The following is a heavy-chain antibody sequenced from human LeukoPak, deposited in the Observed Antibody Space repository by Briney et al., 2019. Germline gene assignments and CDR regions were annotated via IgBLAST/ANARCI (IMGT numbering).Heavy chain of an antibody. CDR2: ISWNSGSI. CDR3: AKGGGITGFYYFDY. D-gene: IGHD2-15*01. Sequence: GGSLRLSCAASGFTFDDYAMHWVRQAPGKGLEWVSRISWNSGSIGYADSVKGRFTISRDNAKNSLYPQMNSLRAEDTALYYCAKGGGITGFYYFDYWGQGTLVTVSS. CDR1: GFTFDDYA. J-gene: IGHJ4*02. V-gene: IGHV3-9*01.